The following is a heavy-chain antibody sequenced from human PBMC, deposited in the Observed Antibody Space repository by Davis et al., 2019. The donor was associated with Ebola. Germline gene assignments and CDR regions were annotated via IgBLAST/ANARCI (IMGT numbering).Heavy chain of an antibody. Sequence: GGSLRLSCAASGFTFSSYSMNWVRQAPGKGLEWVSSISSSSSYIYYADSVKGRFTISRDNAKNSLYLQMNSLRAEDTAVYYCAREDGYCSSTSCYRLRGFDPWGQGTLVTVSS. CDR1: GFTFSSYS. J-gene: IGHJ5*02. CDR3: AREDGYCSSTSCYRLRGFDP. V-gene: IGHV3-21*01. D-gene: IGHD2-2*01. CDR2: ISSSSSYI.